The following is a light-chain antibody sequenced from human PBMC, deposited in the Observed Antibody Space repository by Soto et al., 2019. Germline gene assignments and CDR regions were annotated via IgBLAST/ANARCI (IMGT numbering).Light chain of an antibody. CDR1: QSLVHSTGNTY. J-gene: IGKJ2*01. Sequence: DVVMTQSPLSLPVTLGQPASISCRSSQSLVHSTGNTYLTWFHQRPGQSPRRLIYKISDRDPGVPDRFSGSGSVTDFTLKVSRVEAEDVGIYFCVQTTHWPYTFGQGTKLEIK. CDR3: VQTTHWPYT. CDR2: KIS. V-gene: IGKV2-30*02.